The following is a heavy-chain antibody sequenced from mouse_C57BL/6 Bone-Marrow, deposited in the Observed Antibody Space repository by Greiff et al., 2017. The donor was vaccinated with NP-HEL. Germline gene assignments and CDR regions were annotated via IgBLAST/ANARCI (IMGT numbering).Heavy chain of an antibody. V-gene: IGHV2-9-1*01. Sequence: VQVVESGPGLVAPSQSLSITCTVSGFSLTSYAISWVRQPPGTGLEWLGVIWTGGGTNYNSALKSRLSISKDNSKSQVFLKMNSLQTDDTARYYCARNRGYDYDVDAMDYWGQGTSVTVSS. CDR1: GFSLTSYA. CDR3: ARNRGYDYDVDAMDY. CDR2: IWTGGGT. J-gene: IGHJ4*01. D-gene: IGHD2-4*01.